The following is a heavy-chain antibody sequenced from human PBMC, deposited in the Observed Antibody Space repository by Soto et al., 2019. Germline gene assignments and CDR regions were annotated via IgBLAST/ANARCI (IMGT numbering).Heavy chain of an antibody. J-gene: IGHJ4*02. V-gene: IGHV3-7*01. D-gene: IGHD2-2*01. Sequence: EVQLVESGGGLVQPGGSLRLSCAASGFTFSSYWMSWVRQAPGKGLEWVANIKQDGSEKYYVDSVKGRFTISRDNAKNSLYLQMNSRRAEDTAVYYCARVGRYCSSTSCYSRFDYWGQGTLVTVSS. CDR2: IKQDGSEK. CDR1: GFTFSSYW. CDR3: ARVGRYCSSTSCYSRFDY.